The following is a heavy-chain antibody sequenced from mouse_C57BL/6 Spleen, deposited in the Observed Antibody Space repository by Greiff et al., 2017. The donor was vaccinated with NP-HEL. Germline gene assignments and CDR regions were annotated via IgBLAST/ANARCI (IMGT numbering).Heavy chain of an antibody. CDR2: IYPGGGYT. Sequence: QVQLKQSGAELVRPGTSVKMSCKASGYTFTNYWIGWAKQRPGHGLEWIGDIYPGGGYTNYNEKFKGKATLTADKSSSTAYMQFSSLTSEDSAIYYCARSNYYGSSYNYAMDYWGQGTSVTVSS. D-gene: IGHD1-1*01. CDR1: GYTFTNYW. V-gene: IGHV1-63*01. CDR3: ARSNYYGSSYNYAMDY. J-gene: IGHJ4*01.